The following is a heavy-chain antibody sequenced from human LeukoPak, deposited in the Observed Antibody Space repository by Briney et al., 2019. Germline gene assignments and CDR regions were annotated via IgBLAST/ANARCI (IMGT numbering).Heavy chain of an antibody. V-gene: IGHV3-30*04. CDR3: ARDRLWFGELFLAQDY. CDR1: GFTFSSYA. D-gene: IGHD3-10*01. Sequence: GGSLRLSCAASGFTFSSYAMHWVRQAPGKGLEWVAVISYDGSNKYYADSVKGRFTISRDNSKNTLYLQMNSLRAEDTAVYYCARDRLWFGELFLAQDYWGQGTLVTVSS. CDR2: ISYDGSNK. J-gene: IGHJ4*02.